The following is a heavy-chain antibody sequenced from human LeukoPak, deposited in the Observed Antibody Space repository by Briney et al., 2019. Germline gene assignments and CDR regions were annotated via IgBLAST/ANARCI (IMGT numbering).Heavy chain of an antibody. CDR3: AKDQNYYDSSGPFDY. D-gene: IGHD3-22*01. Sequence: GGSLRLSCAVSGFTFSSYGMHWVRQAPGKGLEWVAVISYDGSNKYYADSVKGRFIISRDNSKDTLDLQMNSLRAEDTAVYYCAKDQNYYDSSGPFDYWGQGTLVTVSS. CDR2: ISYDGSNK. CDR1: GFTFSSYG. V-gene: IGHV3-30*18. J-gene: IGHJ4*02.